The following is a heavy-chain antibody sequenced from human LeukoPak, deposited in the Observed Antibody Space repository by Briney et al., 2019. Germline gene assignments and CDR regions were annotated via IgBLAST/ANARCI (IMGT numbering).Heavy chain of an antibody. Sequence: SETLSLTCIVSGDSLINTNYYWGWIRQSPGKSLEWIGSVSYTGSTYYNPSLKSRVTMSVATSRNQFALKLSSVTAADAAVYYCARLLSYNVLTDNYYKYYMDVWGKGTTVTVSS. J-gene: IGHJ6*03. V-gene: IGHV4-39*01. CDR3: ARLLSYNVLTDNYYKYYMDV. D-gene: IGHD3-9*01. CDR1: GDSLINTNYY. CDR2: VSYTGST.